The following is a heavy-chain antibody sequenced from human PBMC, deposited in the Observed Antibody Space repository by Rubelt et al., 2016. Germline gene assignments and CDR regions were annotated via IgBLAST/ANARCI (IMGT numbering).Heavy chain of an antibody. Sequence: QVQLQQWGAGLLKPSETLSLTCAVYGGSFSGYYWSWIRQPPGTGLEWIGEINHSGSTNYNPSLKSRVTRSVDTSKNQFSLKLSSVTAADTAVYYCARGRRGSSSWLGRDYYGMDVWGQGTTVTVSS. CDR3: ARGRRGSSSWLGRDYYGMDV. CDR2: INHSGST. CDR1: GGSFSGYY. D-gene: IGHD6-13*01. J-gene: IGHJ6*02. V-gene: IGHV4-34*01.